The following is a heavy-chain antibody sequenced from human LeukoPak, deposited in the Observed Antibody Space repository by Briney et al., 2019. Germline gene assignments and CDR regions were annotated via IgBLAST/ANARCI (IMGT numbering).Heavy chain of an antibody. J-gene: IGHJ4*02. D-gene: IGHD1-26*01. CDR2: ISIGGPTI. V-gene: IGHV3-11*01. CDR3: AKSMGATLFDY. CDR1: GFTFTDYY. Sequence: PGGSLRLSCAASGFTFTDYYISWVRQAPGKGLEWISYISIGGPTIYYADSVKGRFTISRDNSKNTLYLQMNSLRAEDTAVYYCAKSMGATLFDYWGQGTLVTVSS.